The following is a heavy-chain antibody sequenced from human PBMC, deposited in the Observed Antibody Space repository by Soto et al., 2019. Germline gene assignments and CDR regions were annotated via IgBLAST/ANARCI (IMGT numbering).Heavy chain of an antibody. D-gene: IGHD6-19*01. Sequence: ASVKVSCKASGYTFTSYGISWVRRAPGQGLEWMGWISAYNGNTNYAQKLQGRVTMTTDTSTSTAYMELRSLRSDDTAVYYCARDRVAVPKASYYGMDVWGQGTTVTVSS. J-gene: IGHJ6*02. V-gene: IGHV1-18*01. CDR2: ISAYNGNT. CDR1: GYTFTSYG. CDR3: ARDRVAVPKASYYGMDV.